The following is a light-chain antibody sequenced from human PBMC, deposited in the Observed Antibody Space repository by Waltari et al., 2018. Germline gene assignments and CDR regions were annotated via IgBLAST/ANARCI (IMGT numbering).Light chain of an antibody. J-gene: IGLJ3*02. CDR3: QVWEDSSDHPGV. V-gene: IGLV3-21*02. CDR1: DIGIQT. CDR2: DET. Sequence: YGLTQPPSVSVAPGETASISCGGTDIGIQTVHWYQQKPGQAPLLVVDDETDRPSGIPERFAGSNSGNTATLTITRVEAGDEADYYCQVWEDSSDHPGVFGGGTKLTVL.